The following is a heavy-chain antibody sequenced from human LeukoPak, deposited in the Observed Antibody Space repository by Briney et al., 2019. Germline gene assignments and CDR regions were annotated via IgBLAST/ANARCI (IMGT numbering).Heavy chain of an antibody. CDR1: GYSFSVYY. Sequence: ASVKVSCKAPGYSFSVYYIQWLRQVPGEGLEWVGWILPHSGDTYYAQRFRGRVTMTTDTSINTAYMELSRLQSDDTGIYFCARPPRDLVSAAPFDYWGQGTLVAVSS. J-gene: IGHJ4*02. CDR2: ILPHSGDT. D-gene: IGHD2-2*01. CDR3: ARPPRDLVSAAPFDY. V-gene: IGHV1-2*02.